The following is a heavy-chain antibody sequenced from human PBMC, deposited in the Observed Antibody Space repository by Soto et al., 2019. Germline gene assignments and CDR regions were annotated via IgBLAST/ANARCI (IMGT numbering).Heavy chain of an antibody. V-gene: IGHV1-69*11. CDR1: GDTFRNYV. J-gene: IGHJ4*02. Sequence: QVQLAQSGAEVKKSGSSVQVSCKASGDTFRNYVIGWVRQAPGQGLEWMGNIFPSLGSTNYAQQLRDRLTISADESASITYLDLSSLRSDDTAVYYCTTETIAPMATGGPARFWGQGTVVTVSS. D-gene: IGHD2-8*02. CDR2: IFPSLGST. CDR3: TTETIAPMATGGPARF.